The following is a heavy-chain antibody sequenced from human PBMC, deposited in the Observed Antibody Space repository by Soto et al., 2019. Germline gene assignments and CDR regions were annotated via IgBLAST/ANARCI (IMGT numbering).Heavy chain of an antibody. Sequence: QVQLVESGGGVVQPGRSLRLSCAASGFTFSSYGMHWVRQAPGKGLEWVAVIWYDGSNKYYADSVKGRFTISRDNSKNTLYLHMNSVRAEETAVYYCARSSGFDFWSVYGPESHNWCDPWGQGTLVTVS. D-gene: IGHD3-3*01. CDR2: IWYDGSNK. CDR3: ARSSGFDFWSVYGPESHNWCDP. V-gene: IGHV3-33*01. J-gene: IGHJ5*02. CDR1: GFTFSSYG.